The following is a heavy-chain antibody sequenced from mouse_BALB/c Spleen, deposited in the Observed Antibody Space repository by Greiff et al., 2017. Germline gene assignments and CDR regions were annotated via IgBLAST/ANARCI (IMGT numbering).Heavy chain of an antibody. CDR1: GYSITSDYA. CDR3: ARYYGHFDV. Sequence: EVKVEESGPGLVKPSQSLSLTCTVTGYSITSDYAWNWIRQFPGNKLEWMGYISYSGSTSYNPSLKSRISITRDTSKNQFFLQLNSVTTEDTATYYCARYYGHFDVWGAGTTVTVSS. CDR2: ISYSGST. J-gene: IGHJ1*01. V-gene: IGHV3-2*02. D-gene: IGHD1-1*02.